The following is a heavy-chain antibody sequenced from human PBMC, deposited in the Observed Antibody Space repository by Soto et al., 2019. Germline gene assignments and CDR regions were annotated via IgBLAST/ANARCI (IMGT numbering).Heavy chain of an antibody. CDR2: ISWDGYTT. Sequence: GGSLRLSCSASGFTFRDFVMHWVRQAPGKALEWVSLISWDGYTTYYTDSVKGRFTISRDNSKNSLYLQMNSLRTEDTALYYCVKERVSYSSSSALSLDFWGQGTLVTVSS. V-gene: IGHV3-43*01. CDR1: GFTFRDFV. CDR3: VKERVSYSSSSALSLDF. J-gene: IGHJ4*02. D-gene: IGHD6-13*01.